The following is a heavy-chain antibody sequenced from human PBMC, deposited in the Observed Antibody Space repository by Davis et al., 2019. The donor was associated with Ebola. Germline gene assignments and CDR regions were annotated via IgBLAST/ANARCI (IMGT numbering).Heavy chain of an antibody. Sequence: ASVKVSCKASGYTFTSYGISWVRQAPGQGLEWMGWISAYNGSTNYAQKLQGRVTMTTDTSTSTAYMELRSLRSDDTAVYYCAREVQAIADLGNWFDPWGQGTLVTVSS. CDR2: ISAYNGST. D-gene: IGHD6-13*01. CDR3: AREVQAIADLGNWFDP. V-gene: IGHV1-18*01. J-gene: IGHJ5*02. CDR1: GYTFTSYG.